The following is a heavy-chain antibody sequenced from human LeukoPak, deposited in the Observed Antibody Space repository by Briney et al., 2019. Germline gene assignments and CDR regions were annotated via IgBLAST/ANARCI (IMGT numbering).Heavy chain of an antibody. D-gene: IGHD1-26*01. J-gene: IGHJ3*02. CDR1: GGTFISYA. V-gene: IGHV1-69*06. Sequence: SVKVSCKASGGTFISYAISWVRQAPGQGGEWMGGIIPIFGTANYAQKFQGRVTITADKSTSTAYMELSSLRSEDTAVYYCARDAGDRHAFDIWGQGTMVTVSS. CDR3: ARDAGDRHAFDI. CDR2: IIPIFGTA.